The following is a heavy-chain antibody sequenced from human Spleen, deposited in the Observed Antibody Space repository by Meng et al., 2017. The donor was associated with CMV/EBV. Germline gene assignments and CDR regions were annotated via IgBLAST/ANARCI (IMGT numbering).Heavy chain of an antibody. V-gene: IGHV1-69*05. Sequence: AVKVSCKAAGGTLSSYAISWVRQAPGQGLEWMGGIIPIFGTANYAQKFQGRVTITTDESTSTAYMELSSLRSEDTAVYYCAVAYYDFWSGISSYYYYGMDVWGQGTTVTVSS. CDR3: AVAYYDFWSGISSYYYYGMDV. D-gene: IGHD3-3*01. CDR2: IIPIFGTA. J-gene: IGHJ6*02. CDR1: GGTLSSYA.